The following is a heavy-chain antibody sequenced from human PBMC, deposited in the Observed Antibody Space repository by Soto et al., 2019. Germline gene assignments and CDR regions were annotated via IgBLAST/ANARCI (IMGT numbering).Heavy chain of an antibody. Sequence: EVQLVESGGGLVQPGESLRLSCAASGFTFSYYWMHRVRQVPGKGLVWVSRIHSDGSSTTYADSVKGRFSISRDNARNSVSLQMNSLRAEDTAVYYCARGDRGAFDLWGQGTVLIVSS. D-gene: IGHD1-26*01. V-gene: IGHV3-74*01. CDR3: ARGDRGAFDL. J-gene: IGHJ3*01. CDR2: IHSDGSST. CDR1: GFTFSYYW.